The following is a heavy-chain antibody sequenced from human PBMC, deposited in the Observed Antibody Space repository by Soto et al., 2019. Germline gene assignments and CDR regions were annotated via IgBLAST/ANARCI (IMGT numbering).Heavy chain of an antibody. J-gene: IGHJ4*02. D-gene: IGHD1-26*01. Sequence: SETLSLTCTVSGGSISSSSYYWGWIRQPPGKGLEWIGSTYYSGSTYYNPSLKSRVTISVDTSKNQFSLKLSSVTAADTAVYYCARTLSGSYLYYFDYWGQGTLVTVSS. CDR2: TYYSGST. CDR1: GGSISSSSYY. CDR3: ARTLSGSYLYYFDY. V-gene: IGHV4-39*01.